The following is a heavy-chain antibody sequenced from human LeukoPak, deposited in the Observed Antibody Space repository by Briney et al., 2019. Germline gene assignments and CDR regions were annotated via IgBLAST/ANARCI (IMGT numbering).Heavy chain of an antibody. V-gene: IGHV1-2*02. J-gene: IGHJ6*03. CDR2: INPNSGGT. CDR1: GYTFTGYY. Sequence: ASVKVSCKASGYTFTGYYMHWVRQAPGQGLEWMGWINPNSGGTNYAQKFQGRVTMTRDTSISTAYMELSRLRSDDTAVYYCARDLYSGSWYFHYYYYYMDVWGKGTTVTISS. CDR3: ARDLYSGSWYFHYYYYYMDV. D-gene: IGHD6-13*01.